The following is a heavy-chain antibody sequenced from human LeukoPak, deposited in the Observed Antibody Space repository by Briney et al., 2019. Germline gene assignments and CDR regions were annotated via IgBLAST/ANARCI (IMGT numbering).Heavy chain of an antibody. V-gene: IGHV4-59*01. CDR2: IYYSGST. Sequence: SETLSLTCTVSGGSISSYYWSWIRQPPGKGLEWIGYIYYSGSTNYNPSLKSRVTISVDTSKNQFSLKLSSVTAADTAVYYCARKGANYGGNSGAFDIWGQGTMVTVSS. D-gene: IGHD4-23*01. CDR3: ARKGANYGGNSGAFDI. CDR1: GGSISSYY. J-gene: IGHJ3*02.